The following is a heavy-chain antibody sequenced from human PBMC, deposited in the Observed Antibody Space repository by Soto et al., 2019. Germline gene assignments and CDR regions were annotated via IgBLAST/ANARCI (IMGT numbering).Heavy chain of an antibody. J-gene: IGHJ4*02. CDR2: INHSGST. D-gene: IGHD6-25*01. CDR3: ARMWSGYNSL. V-gene: IGHV4-34*01. CDR1: GGSFSGYY. Sequence: PSETLSLTCAVYGGSFSGYYWSWIRQPPGKGLEWIGEINHSGSTNYNPSLKSRVTISVDTSKNQFSLKLSSVTAADSAVYYCARMWSGYNSLWGQGTLVTVSS.